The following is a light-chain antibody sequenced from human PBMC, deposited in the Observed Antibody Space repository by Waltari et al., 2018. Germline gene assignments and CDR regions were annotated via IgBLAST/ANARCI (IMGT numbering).Light chain of an antibody. J-gene: IGLJ2*01. Sequence: QSVPTQPPSSSGTTRQRVPISCSGSYSNIGSHYVYWYQQLPGTAPKLLIFNNNHRPSGVPDRFSGSKSGTSASLAISGLRSEDEADYYCAAWDDNLRGVFGGGTRLAVL. CDR2: NNN. CDR1: YSNIGSHY. V-gene: IGLV1-47*01. CDR3: AAWDDNLRGV.